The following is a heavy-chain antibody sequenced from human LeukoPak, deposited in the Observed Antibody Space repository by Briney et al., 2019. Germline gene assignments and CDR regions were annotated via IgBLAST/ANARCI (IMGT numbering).Heavy chain of an antibody. CDR1: GGSISSYY. V-gene: IGHV4-59*01. Sequence: SETLSLTCTVSGGSISSYYWSWIRQPPGKGLEWIGYIYYSGSTNYNPPLKSRVTISVDTSKSQFSLKLSSVTAADTAVYYCARDSAGTGGFDYWGQGTLVTVSS. D-gene: IGHD6-13*01. CDR3: ARDSAGTGGFDY. J-gene: IGHJ4*02. CDR2: IYYSGST.